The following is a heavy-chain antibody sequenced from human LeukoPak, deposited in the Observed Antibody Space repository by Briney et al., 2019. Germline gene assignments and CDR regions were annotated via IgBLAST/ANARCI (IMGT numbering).Heavy chain of an antibody. CDR3: ARASYSSGWYYFDY. CDR1: GFTFSSYA. V-gene: IGHV3-23*01. J-gene: IGHJ4*02. Sequence: GGSLRLSCAASGFTFSSYAMSWVRQAPGKGLEWVSAISGSGGSTYYADSVKGRFTISRDNSKNTLYLQMNSLRAEDTAVYYCARASYSSGWYYFDYWGQGTLVTVSS. CDR2: ISGSGGST. D-gene: IGHD6-19*01.